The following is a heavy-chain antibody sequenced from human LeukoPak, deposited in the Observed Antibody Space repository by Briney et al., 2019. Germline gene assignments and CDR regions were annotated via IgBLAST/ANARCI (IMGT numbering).Heavy chain of an antibody. CDR2: INHSGST. D-gene: IGHD7-27*01. Sequence: PSETLSLTCAVYGGSFSGYYWSWIRQPPGKGLEWIGEINHSGSTNYNPSLKSRVTILVDTSKNQFSLKLSSVTAADTAVYYCARAYWGSRKPPDAFDIWGQGTMVTVSS. CDR3: ARAYWGSRKPPDAFDI. V-gene: IGHV4-34*01. CDR1: GGSFSGYY. J-gene: IGHJ3*02.